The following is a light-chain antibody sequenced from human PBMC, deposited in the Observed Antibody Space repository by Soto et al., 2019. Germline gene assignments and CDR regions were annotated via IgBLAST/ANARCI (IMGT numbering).Light chain of an antibody. Sequence: QSALTQPASVSGSPGQSITISCTGTSSDVGGYNYVSWYQQHPGKAPKLMIYDVSNRPSGVSNRFSGSKSGNTASLTISGLQAEDEADYYCSSYIHTSTLLVFGGGTKLTVL. CDR3: SSYIHTSTLLV. J-gene: IGLJ2*01. V-gene: IGLV2-14*01. CDR2: DVS. CDR1: SSDVGGYNY.